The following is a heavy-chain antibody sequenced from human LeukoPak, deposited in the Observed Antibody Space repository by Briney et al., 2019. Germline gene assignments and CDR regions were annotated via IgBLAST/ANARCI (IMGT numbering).Heavy chain of an antibody. J-gene: IGHJ4*02. V-gene: IGHV4-4*07. CDR1: GGSISSYY. Sequence: PSETLSLTRTVSGGSISSYYWSWIRQPAGKGLEWIGRIYTSGSTNYNPSLKSRVTMSVDTSKNQFSLKLSSVTAADTAVYYCARESYYYGSVSFDYWGQGTLVTVSS. CDR2: IYTSGST. D-gene: IGHD3-10*01. CDR3: ARESYYYGSVSFDY.